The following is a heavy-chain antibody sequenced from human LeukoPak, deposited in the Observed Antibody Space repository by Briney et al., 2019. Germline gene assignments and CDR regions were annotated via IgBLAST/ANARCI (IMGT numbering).Heavy chain of an antibody. Sequence: GESLKIYCKGSGHRFSSSWIGWVRQMPGKGLEWMGIIYPGDSDTRYSPSFQGQVAISAAKAISTAYLQWSSLKASDTAMYYCAREGGVSGLDYWGQGTLVTVSS. CDR3: AREGGVSGLDY. J-gene: IGHJ4*02. D-gene: IGHD1-26*01. CDR2: IYPGDSDT. CDR1: GHRFSSSW. V-gene: IGHV5-51*01.